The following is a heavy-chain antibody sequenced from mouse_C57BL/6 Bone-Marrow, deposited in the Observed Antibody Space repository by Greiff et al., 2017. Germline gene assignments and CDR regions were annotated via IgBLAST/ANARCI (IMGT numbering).Heavy chain of an antibody. Sequence: VQLQLPAAELVKPGSSVKLSCKASGYTFTRYWLQWVKQRLGQGLEWIGEIDPSVSFTNYNQKFKGQATLTVDTSSSTAYMQLSSLTSEDSAVYYCARKDGSSSYYAMVYWGQGTSVTVSS. CDR3: ARKDGSSSYYAMVY. J-gene: IGHJ4*01. D-gene: IGHD1-1*01. V-gene: IGHV1-50*01. CDR2: IDPSVSFT. CDR1: GYTFTRYW.